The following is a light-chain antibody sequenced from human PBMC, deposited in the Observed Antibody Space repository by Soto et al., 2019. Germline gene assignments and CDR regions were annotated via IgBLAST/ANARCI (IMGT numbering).Light chain of an antibody. Sequence: QSALTQPASVSGSPGQSITISCTGTSSDVGSYTLVSWYQQHPGKAPKLMIFEASKRPSGVSHRFSGSKSGNTASLTISGLQAEDEADYYCSSYTSSSTFYVFGTGTKLTVL. J-gene: IGLJ1*01. V-gene: IGLV2-14*02. CDR1: SSDVGSYTL. CDR3: SSYTSSSTFYV. CDR2: EAS.